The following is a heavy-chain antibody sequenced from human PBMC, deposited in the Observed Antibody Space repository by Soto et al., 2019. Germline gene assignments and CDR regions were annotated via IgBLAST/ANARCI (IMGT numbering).Heavy chain of an antibody. CDR1: GFSLSTSGVS. CDR3: AKRVGSRGSIDH. J-gene: IGHJ4*02. Sequence: SGPTLVNPTQTLTLTCTFSGFSLSTSGVSVGWIRQPPGKALEWLAFIYWNDDKTYSPSLKSRLTVTKDNSKKQVVLTMTNLDPAATPKHYRAKRVGSRGSIDHWGQGTLVTVSS. V-gene: IGHV2-5*01. CDR2: IYWNDDK.